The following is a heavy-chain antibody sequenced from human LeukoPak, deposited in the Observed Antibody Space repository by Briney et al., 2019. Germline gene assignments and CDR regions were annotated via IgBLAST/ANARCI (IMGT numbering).Heavy chain of an antibody. CDR2: IRSKVYGGTT. Sequence: GGSLRLSCTASGFTFGDYAMSWVRQAPGKGLEWVGFIRSKVYGGTTEYAASVKGRFSISRDESKSIAYLQMNSLKTEDTAVYYCTGSYGYGPYAYWGQGTLVTVSS. CDR3: TGSYGYGPYAY. J-gene: IGHJ4*02. V-gene: IGHV3-49*04. CDR1: GFTFGDYA. D-gene: IGHD5-18*01.